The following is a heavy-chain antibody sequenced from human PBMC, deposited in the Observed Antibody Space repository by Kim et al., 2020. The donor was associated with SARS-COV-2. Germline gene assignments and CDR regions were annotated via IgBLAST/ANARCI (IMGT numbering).Heavy chain of an antibody. Sequence: ASVKVSCKASGYTFTGYYMHWVRQAPGQGLEWMGWINPNSGGTNYAQKFQGRVTMTRDTSISTAYMELSRLRSDDTAVYYCARTEHYGDYYYYGMDVWGQGTTVTVSS. CDR1: GYTFTGYY. D-gene: IGHD4-17*01. CDR3: ARTEHYGDYYYYGMDV. V-gene: IGHV1-2*02. J-gene: IGHJ6*02. CDR2: INPNSGGT.